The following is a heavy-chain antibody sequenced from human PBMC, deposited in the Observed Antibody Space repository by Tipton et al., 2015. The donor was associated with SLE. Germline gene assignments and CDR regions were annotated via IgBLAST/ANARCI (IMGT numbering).Heavy chain of an antibody. CDR3: AKGDIAAAGPDY. Sequence: GSLRLSCAASGFTFSSYGMHWVRQAPGKGLEWVAFIRYDGSNKYYADSVKGRFTISRDNSKNTLYLQMNSLRAEDTAVYYCAKGDIAAAGPDYWGQGTLVTVSS. CDR2: IRYDGSNK. V-gene: IGHV3-30*02. J-gene: IGHJ4*02. CDR1: GFTFSSYG. D-gene: IGHD6-13*01.